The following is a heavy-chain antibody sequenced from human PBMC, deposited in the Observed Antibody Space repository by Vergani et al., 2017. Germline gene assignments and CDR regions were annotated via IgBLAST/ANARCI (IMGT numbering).Heavy chain of an antibody. CDR3: ARTGTTRYYYYMDV. D-gene: IGHD1-1*01. Sequence: QVQLQQWGAGLLKPSETLPLTCAVYGGSFSGYYWSWIRQPPGKGLEWIGEINHSGSTNYNPSLKSRVTISVDTSKNQFSLKLSSVTAADTAVYYCARTGTTRYYYYMDVWGKGTTVTVSS. J-gene: IGHJ6*03. CDR1: GGSFSGYY. CDR2: INHSGST. V-gene: IGHV4-34*01.